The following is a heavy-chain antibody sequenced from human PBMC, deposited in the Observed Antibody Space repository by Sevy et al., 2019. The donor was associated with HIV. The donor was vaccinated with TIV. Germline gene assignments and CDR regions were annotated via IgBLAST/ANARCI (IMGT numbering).Heavy chain of an antibody. J-gene: IGHJ6*02. CDR1: GYTFTSYY. Sequence: ASVKVSCKASGYTFTSYYIHWVRQAPGQGLEWMGIINPSGGSTTFAQRFQGRVTMTRDTSTNTVYIELSSLRSEDTAVYYCAREGSVTMVRGGFISREDRYHYYGMDVWGQGTTVTVSS. CDR2: INPSGGST. D-gene: IGHD3-10*01. V-gene: IGHV1-46*01. CDR3: AREGSVTMVRGGFISREDRYHYYGMDV.